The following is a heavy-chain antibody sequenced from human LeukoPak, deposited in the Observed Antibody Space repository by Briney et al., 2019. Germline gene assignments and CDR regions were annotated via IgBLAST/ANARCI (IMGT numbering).Heavy chain of an antibody. Sequence: GGSLRLSCVASGFTFSNYGMHWVRQAPGKGLEWVTTISYDGNDEYYADSVKGRFTISRDNSKNTLYLQMNSLRAEDTAVYYCARAPAFDYRGQGTLVTVSS. CDR2: ISYDGNDE. J-gene: IGHJ4*02. CDR3: ARAPAFDY. V-gene: IGHV3-30*03. CDR1: GFTFSNYG.